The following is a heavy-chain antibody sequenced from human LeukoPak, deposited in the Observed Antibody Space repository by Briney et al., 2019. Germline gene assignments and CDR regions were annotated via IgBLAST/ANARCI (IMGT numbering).Heavy chain of an antibody. Sequence: GGSLRLSCAASGFTFDDYAMHWVRQAPGKGLEWVSGISWNSGSIGYADSVKGRFTISRDNAKNSLYLQMTSLRAEDTALYYCAKIDYGGNDWGQGTLVTVSS. D-gene: IGHD4-23*01. CDR3: AKIDYGGND. CDR2: ISWNSGSI. V-gene: IGHV3-9*01. J-gene: IGHJ4*02. CDR1: GFTFDDYA.